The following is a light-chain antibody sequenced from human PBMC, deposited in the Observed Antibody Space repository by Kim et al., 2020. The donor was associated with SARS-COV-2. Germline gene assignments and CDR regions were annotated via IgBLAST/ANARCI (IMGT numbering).Light chain of an antibody. CDR3: QQYDNY. CDR1: QSNSMW. J-gene: IGKJ2*01. CDR2: KAS. V-gene: IGKV1-5*03. Sequence: TLSSSVGDRVIITCRASQSNSMWLAWYQQKPGKAPTLLISKASSLKSGVPSRFSGSGSGTQFTLTISSLQPDDFGTYYCQQYDNYFGQGTKLEI.